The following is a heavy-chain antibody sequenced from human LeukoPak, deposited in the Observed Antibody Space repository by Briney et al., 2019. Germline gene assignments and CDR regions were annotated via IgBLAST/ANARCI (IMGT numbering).Heavy chain of an antibody. J-gene: IGHJ4*02. CDR2: IYYSGST. CDR3: ARVGTPFCSSTSCYRGWVFDY. D-gene: IGHD2-2*01. V-gene: IGHV4-39*01. Sequence: SETLSLTCTVSGGSISSSSYYWGWIRQPPGKGLEWIGSIYYSGSTYCNPSLKSRVTISVDTSKNQFSLKLSSVTAADTAVYYCARVGTPFCSSTSCYRGWVFDYWGQGTLVTVSS. CDR1: GGSISSSSYY.